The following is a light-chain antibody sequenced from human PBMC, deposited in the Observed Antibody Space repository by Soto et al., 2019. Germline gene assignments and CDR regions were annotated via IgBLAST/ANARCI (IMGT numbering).Light chain of an antibody. CDR1: SSNIGSNT. V-gene: IGLV1-44*01. CDR2: FNN. J-gene: IGLJ2*01. Sequence: QSVLTQPPSASGTPGLRVTIPCSESSSNIGSNTVNWYKQLPGTAPKLLIYFNNQRPSGVPDRFSGSKSGTSASLAISGLQSEDEADYYCAAWDDSLNGQEVFGGGTKLTVL. CDR3: AAWDDSLNGQEV.